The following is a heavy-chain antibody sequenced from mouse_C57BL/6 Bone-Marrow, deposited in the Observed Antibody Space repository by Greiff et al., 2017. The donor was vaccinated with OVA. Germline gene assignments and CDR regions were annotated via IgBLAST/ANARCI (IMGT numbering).Heavy chain of an antibody. Sequence: EVKVVESGGDLVKPGGSLKLSCAASGFTFSSYGMSWVRQTPDKRLEWVATISSGGSYTYYPDSVKGRFTISRDNAKNTLYLQMSSLKSEDTAMYYCARLPYYYGSSYIGYAMDYWGQGTSVTVSS. D-gene: IGHD1-1*01. V-gene: IGHV5-6*01. CDR2: ISSGGSYT. CDR1: GFTFSSYG. CDR3: ARLPYYYGSSYIGYAMDY. J-gene: IGHJ4*01.